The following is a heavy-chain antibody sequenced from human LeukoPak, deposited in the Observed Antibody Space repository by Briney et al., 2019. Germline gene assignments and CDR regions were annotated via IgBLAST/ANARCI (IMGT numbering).Heavy chain of an antibody. V-gene: IGHV3-48*01. CDR1: GFTFSSYS. CDR3: ARVLRSGGDWDAFDI. Sequence: GGSLRLSCAASGFTFSSYSMNWVRQAPGKGLEWGSYISSSSSTIYYADSVKGRFTISRDNAKNSLYLQMNSLSAEDTAVYYCARVLRSGGDWDAFDIWGQGTMVTVSS. CDR2: ISSSSSTI. J-gene: IGHJ3*02. D-gene: IGHD2-15*01.